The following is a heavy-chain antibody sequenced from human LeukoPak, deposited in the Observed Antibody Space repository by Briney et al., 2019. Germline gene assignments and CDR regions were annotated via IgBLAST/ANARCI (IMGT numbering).Heavy chain of an antibody. Sequence: PGGSLRLSCAASGFTFGDAWMNWVRQAPGKGLEWVGRIKRKTDAGTTDYAAPVKGRFTISRDDSKNTLYLQMNSLKTEDTAVYYCTTGNWGPYWGQGTLVTVSS. CDR2: IKRKTDAGTT. CDR1: GFTFGDAW. D-gene: IGHD7-27*01. V-gene: IGHV3-15*07. CDR3: TTGNWGPY. J-gene: IGHJ4*02.